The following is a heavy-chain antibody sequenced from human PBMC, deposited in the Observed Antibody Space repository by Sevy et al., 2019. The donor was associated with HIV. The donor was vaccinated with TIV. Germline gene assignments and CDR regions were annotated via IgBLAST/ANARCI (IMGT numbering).Heavy chain of an antibody. CDR1: GFTFSSYW. D-gene: IGHD2-2*01. V-gene: IGHV3-7*03. J-gene: IGHJ6*02. CDR3: ARDCSSARCLWGMDV. Sequence: GGCLRLSCAASGFTFSSYWMSWVRQAPGKGLDWVANIKRDGSEKYYVDSVKGRFTISIDNAKNSQYLQMNSLRAEDTAVYYCARDCSSARCLWGMDVWGQGTTVTVSS. CDR2: IKRDGSEK.